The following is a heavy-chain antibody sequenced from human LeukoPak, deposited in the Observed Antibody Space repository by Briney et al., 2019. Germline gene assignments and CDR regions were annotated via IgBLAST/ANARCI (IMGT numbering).Heavy chain of an antibody. J-gene: IGHJ4*02. CDR2: INPNSGGT. V-gene: IGHV1-2*02. Sequence: ASVKVSCRASGYTFTGYYMHWVRQAPGQGLEWMGWINPNSGGTNYAQKFQGRVTMTTDTSTSTAYMELRSLRSDDTAVYYCARGGFGELFRFDYWGQGTLVTVSS. CDR3: ARGGFGELFRFDY. CDR1: GYTFTGYY. D-gene: IGHD3-10*01.